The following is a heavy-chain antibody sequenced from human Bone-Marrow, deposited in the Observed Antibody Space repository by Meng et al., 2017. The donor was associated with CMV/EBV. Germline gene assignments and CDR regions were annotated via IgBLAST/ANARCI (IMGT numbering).Heavy chain of an antibody. V-gene: IGHV1-69*02. CDR3: ASTVVVPAATSYYYYYYGMDV. J-gene: IGHJ6*02. CDR1: GGTFSSYT. D-gene: IGHD2-2*01. Sequence: SVKVSCKASGGTFSSYTISWVRQAPGQGLEWMGRIIPILGIANYAQKFQGRVTITADISTSTAYMELSSLRSEDTAVHYCASTVVVPAATSYYYYYYGMDVWGQGTTVTVSS. CDR2: IIPILGIA.